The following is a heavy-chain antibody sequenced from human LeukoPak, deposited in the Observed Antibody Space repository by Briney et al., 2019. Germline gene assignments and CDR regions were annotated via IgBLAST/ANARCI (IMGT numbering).Heavy chain of an antibody. V-gene: IGHV4-61*02. CDR3: ARRRAAAAAGPNWFDP. J-gene: IGHJ5*02. D-gene: IGHD6-13*01. CDR2: ISTSGST. CDR1: GGSISSSSYY. Sequence: SETLSLTCTVSGGSISSSSYYWSWIRQPAGKGLEWIGRISTSGSTNYNPSLKSRVTMSVDTSKNQFSLKLSSVTAADTAVYYCARRRAAAAAGPNWFDPWGQGTLVTVSS.